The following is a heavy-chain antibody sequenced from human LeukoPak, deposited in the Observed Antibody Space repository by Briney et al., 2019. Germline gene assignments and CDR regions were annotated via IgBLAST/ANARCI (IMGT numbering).Heavy chain of an antibody. CDR3: ARHPRSITIFGVVIENGMDV. V-gene: IGHV1-69*13. J-gene: IGHJ6*02. CDR1: GGTFSGYA. Sequence: GASVKVSCKASGGTFSGYAISWVRQAPGQGLEWMGGIIPIFGTANYAQKFQGRVTITADESTSTAYMELSSLRSEDTAVYYCARHPRSITIFGVVIENGMDVWGQGTTVTVSS. CDR2: IIPIFGTA. D-gene: IGHD3-3*01.